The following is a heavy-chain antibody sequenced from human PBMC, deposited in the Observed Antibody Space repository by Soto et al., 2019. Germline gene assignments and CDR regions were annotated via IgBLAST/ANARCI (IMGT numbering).Heavy chain of an antibody. CDR2: SSSSTYI. Sequence: GGSLRLSCAASGFTFSSYSVNWVRQAPGKGLEWVSSSSSSTYIYYADSVKGRFTISRDNAKNSLYLQMNSLRAEDTAVYFCARVYYSNLPYYFSYMDVWGQGTTVTVSS. J-gene: IGHJ6*02. CDR3: ARVYYSNLPYYFSYMDV. V-gene: IGHV3-21*01. CDR1: GFTFSSYS. D-gene: IGHD4-4*01.